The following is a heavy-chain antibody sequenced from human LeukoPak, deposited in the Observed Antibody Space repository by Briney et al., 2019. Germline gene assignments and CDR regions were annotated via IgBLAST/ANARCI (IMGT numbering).Heavy chain of an antibody. D-gene: IGHD6-13*01. Sequence: ASVKVSCKASGYTFIGYYIQWVRQAPGQGVEWMGWINPNSGDTNYAQKFQGRVTMTRDTSISTAYMELSRLRSDDTAVYYCARDRGSLDAFDIWGQGTMVTVSS. CDR2: INPNSGDT. CDR1: GYTFIGYY. J-gene: IGHJ3*02. CDR3: ARDRGSLDAFDI. V-gene: IGHV1-2*02.